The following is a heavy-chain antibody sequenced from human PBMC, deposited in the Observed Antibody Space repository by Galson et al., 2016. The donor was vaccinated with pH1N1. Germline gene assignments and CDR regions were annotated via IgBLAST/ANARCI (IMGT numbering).Heavy chain of an antibody. Sequence: SLRLSCAASGFTFSNYIMSWVRQAPGKGLEWVSTINSGGSATYYSDSVKGRFPISRDDSKNTLYLQLNSLRVEDTAVYYCARQIGGGGNVWGQGTTVTVSS. D-gene: IGHD3-16*01. CDR2: INSGGSAT. CDR3: ARQIGGGGNV. V-gene: IGHV3-23*01. CDR1: GFTFSNYI. J-gene: IGHJ6*02.